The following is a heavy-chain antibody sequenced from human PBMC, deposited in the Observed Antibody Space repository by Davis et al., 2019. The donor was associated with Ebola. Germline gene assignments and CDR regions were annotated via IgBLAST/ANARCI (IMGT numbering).Heavy chain of an antibody. CDR2: ISYDGSNK. CDR3: AKPIVVVTAIEIYFDY. J-gene: IGHJ4*02. CDR1: GFTFSSYG. D-gene: IGHD2-21*02. V-gene: IGHV3-30*18. Sequence: GESLKISCAASGFTFSSYGMHWVRQAPGKGLEWVAVISYDGSNKYYADSVKGRFTISRDNSKNTLYLQMNSLRAEDTAVYYCAKPIVVVTAIEIYFDYRGQGTLVTVSS.